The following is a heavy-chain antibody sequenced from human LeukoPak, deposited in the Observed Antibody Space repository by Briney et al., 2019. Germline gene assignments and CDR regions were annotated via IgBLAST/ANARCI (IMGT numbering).Heavy chain of an antibody. Sequence: SETLSLTCAVYGVSFSGYYWGWIRQPPGKGLEWIGEINHSGSTNYNPSLKSRVTISVETSKNQFSLKLSSVTAADTAVYYCARGRAFMITFGGVTPGYYGMDVWGQGTTVTVSS. J-gene: IGHJ6*02. CDR2: INHSGST. V-gene: IGHV4-34*01. CDR1: GVSFSGYY. CDR3: ARGRAFMITFGGVTPGYYGMDV. D-gene: IGHD3-16*01.